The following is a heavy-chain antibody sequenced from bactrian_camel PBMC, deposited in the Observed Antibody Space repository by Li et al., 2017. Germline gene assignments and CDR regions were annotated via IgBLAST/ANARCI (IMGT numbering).Heavy chain of an antibody. D-gene: IGHD3*01. CDR3: VLDPGASHCNMEGFTAQTLGIF. V-gene: IGHV3S53*01. CDR1: VYTTGFRC. J-gene: IGHJ4*01. CDR2: IDPDGIT. Sequence: QVQLVESGGGTVQHGGSLRLSCTSNVYTTGFRCMAWFRRGRGKQGEGVAVIDPDGITTYADSVKGSFTVFKGNAGKTLYLQMNSLRPEDTAMYYCVLDPGASHCNMEGFTAQTLGIFWGRGTQVTVS.